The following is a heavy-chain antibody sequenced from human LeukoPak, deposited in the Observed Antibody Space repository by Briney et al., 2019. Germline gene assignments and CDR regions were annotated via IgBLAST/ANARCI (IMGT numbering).Heavy chain of an antibody. CDR1: GFTFSNAW. CDR2: IKSKTDGGTT. Sequence: GGSLRLSCAASGFTFSNAWLNWVRQAPGKGLEWVGHIKSKTDGGTTDYAAPVKGRFTISRDDSKNTLFLHMNSLKTEDTAVYYCTLPWGSGSYYDYWGQGTLVTVSS. V-gene: IGHV3-15*01. CDR3: TLPWGSGSYYDY. J-gene: IGHJ4*02. D-gene: IGHD3-10*01.